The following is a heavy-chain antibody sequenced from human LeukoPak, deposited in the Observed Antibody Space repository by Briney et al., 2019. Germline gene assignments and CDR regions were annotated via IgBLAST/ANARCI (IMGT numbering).Heavy chain of an antibody. Sequence: GGSLRLSCAASGFTFSTYGMHWVRQAPGKGLAWVTFIQYDGSVKLYGDSVKGRFTISRDNSKNTLYLQMNSLRAEDTAVYYCAREVQKEIIVANPLDYWGQGALVTVSS. CDR1: GFTFSTYG. CDR3: AREVQKEIIVANPLDY. V-gene: IGHV3-30*02. J-gene: IGHJ4*02. CDR2: IQYDGSVK. D-gene: IGHD3-22*01.